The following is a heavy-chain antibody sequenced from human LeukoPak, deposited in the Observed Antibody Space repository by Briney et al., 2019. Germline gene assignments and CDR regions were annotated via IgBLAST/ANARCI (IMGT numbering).Heavy chain of an antibody. CDR3: ARQIDYYYYYMDV. D-gene: IGHD3-22*01. V-gene: IGHV1-2*02. Sequence: GASVKVSCKASGYTFTGYYMHWVRQAPGQGLEWMGWINPNSGGTNYAQKFQGRVTMTRDTSISTAYMELSRLRPDDTAVYYCARQIDYYYYYMDVWGKGTTVTVSS. J-gene: IGHJ6*03. CDR1: GYTFTGYY. CDR2: INPNSGGT.